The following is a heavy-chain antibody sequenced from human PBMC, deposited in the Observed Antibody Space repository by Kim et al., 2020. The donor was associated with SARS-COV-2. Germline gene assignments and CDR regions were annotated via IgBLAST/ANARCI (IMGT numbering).Heavy chain of an antibody. CDR3: AKSDCGTIGCKRLPD. D-gene: IGHD2-21*01. CDR2: ISGSGDGT. J-gene: IGHJ4*02. CDR1: GFTFSSYA. V-gene: IGHV3-23*01. Sequence: GGSLRLSCAASGFTFSSYAMHWVRQAPGRGLEWVSAISGSGDGTYSADSVKGRFTISRDNSKSTLYLQMNSLRAEDTAVYYCAKSDCGTIGCKRLPDWGQGTLVTVSS.